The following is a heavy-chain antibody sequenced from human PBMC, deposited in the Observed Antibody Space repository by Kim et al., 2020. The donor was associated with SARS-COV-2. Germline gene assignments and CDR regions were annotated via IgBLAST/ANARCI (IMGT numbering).Heavy chain of an antibody. Sequence: YPGSLKGRFNISRENAKNSLYLQMNSLRAGDTAVYYCARGYSSSWYWAFDIWGQGTMVTVSS. CDR3: ARGYSSSWYWAFDI. D-gene: IGHD6-13*01. J-gene: IGHJ3*02. V-gene: IGHV3-13*01.